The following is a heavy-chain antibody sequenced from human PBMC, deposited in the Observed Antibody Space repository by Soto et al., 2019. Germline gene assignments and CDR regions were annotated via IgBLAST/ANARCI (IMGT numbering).Heavy chain of an antibody. Sequence: EVQLVESGGDLVQPGGSLKVSCAASGFTFSGSAIHWVRQASGKGLEWVGRIRSKVNTYATAYAASVNGRFSISRDDSKNTAYMEMNSLKTEDTAVYYCTRFSMDSSSGWFDPWGQGTLVAVSA. CDR3: TRFSMDSSSGWFDP. J-gene: IGHJ5*02. D-gene: IGHD6-6*01. CDR2: IRSKVNTYAT. CDR1: GFTFSGSA. V-gene: IGHV3-73*02.